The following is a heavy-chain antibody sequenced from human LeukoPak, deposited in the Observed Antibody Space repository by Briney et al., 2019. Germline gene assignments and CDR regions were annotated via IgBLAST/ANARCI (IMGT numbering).Heavy chain of an antibody. CDR3: ARDGGYDGGYYYYGMDV. CDR1: GYTFTSYG. Sequence: ASVKVSCKASGYTFTSYGISWVRQAPGQGLEWMGWISAYNGNTNYAQKLQGRVTMTTDTSTSTAYMELRSLRSDDTTVYYCARDGGYDGGYYYYGMDVWGQGTTVTVSS. CDR2: ISAYNGNT. D-gene: IGHD5-12*01. V-gene: IGHV1-18*01. J-gene: IGHJ6*02.